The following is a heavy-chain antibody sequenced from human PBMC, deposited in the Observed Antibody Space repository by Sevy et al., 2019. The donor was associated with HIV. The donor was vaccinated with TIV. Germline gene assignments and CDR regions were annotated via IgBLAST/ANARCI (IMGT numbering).Heavy chain of an antibody. CDR3: ARLSDYYDSSGYNI. D-gene: IGHD3-22*01. V-gene: IGHV4-31*03. CDR2: IYYSGST. CDR1: GGSIRSGGYY. Sequence: SETLSLTCTVSGGSIRSGGYYWSWIRQHPGKGLEWIGYIYYSGSTYYNPSLKSRVTISVDTSKNQFSLKLSSVTAADTAVYYCARLSDYYDSSGYNIWGQGTLVTVSS. J-gene: IGHJ4*02.